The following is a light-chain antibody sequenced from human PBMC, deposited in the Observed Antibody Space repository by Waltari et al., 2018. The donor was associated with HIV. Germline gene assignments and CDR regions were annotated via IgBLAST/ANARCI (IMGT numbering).Light chain of an antibody. CDR1: SSDVGGYNY. J-gene: IGLJ2*01. V-gene: IGLV2-14*03. CDR2: DVS. Sequence: QSALTQPASVSGSPGRSLTLSCPGTSSDVGGYNYVSRYQQAPGKAPKLMIYDVSNRPSGVSNRFSGSKSGNTASLTISGLQAEDEADYYCSSYTSSSTVVFGGGTKLTVL. CDR3: SSYTSSSTVV.